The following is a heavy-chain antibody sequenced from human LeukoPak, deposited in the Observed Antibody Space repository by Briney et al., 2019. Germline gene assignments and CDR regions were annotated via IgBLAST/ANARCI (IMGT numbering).Heavy chain of an antibody. J-gene: IGHJ4*02. D-gene: IGHD4-17*01. V-gene: IGHV3-30-3*01. CDR3: ATDYGDYVF. Sequence: PGRALRLSCVVSGFTFSDYAMHWVRQAPGKGLEWVTLISYDGSNRYYADSMNGLYTNSRDNTEYTQFLQMNRLRADVMAVEYCATDYGDYVFWGQGTLVNVSS. CDR1: GFTFSDYA. CDR2: ISYDGSNR.